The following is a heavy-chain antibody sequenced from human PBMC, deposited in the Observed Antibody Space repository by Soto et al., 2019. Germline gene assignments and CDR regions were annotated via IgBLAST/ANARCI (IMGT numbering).Heavy chain of an antibody. V-gene: IGHV4-34*01. CDR2: INHSGST. J-gene: IGHJ5*02. D-gene: IGHD3-22*01. Sequence: SETLSLTCAVYGGSFSGYYWSWIRQPPGKGLEWIGEINHSGSTNYNPSIKSRVTISVDTSKNLFSLKLSSVTAADTAVYYFASIYDSSGYYYGNNWFDPWGQGTLVTVSS. CDR3: ASIYDSSGYYYGNNWFDP. CDR1: GGSFSGYY.